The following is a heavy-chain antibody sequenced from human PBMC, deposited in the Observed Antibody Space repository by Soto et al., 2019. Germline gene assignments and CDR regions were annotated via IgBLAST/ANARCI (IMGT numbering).Heavy chain of an antibody. CDR3: ARGGDIVVVVAATGYGMDV. D-gene: IGHD2-15*01. Sequence: EVQLVESGGGVVRPGGSLRLSCAASGFTFDDYGMSWVRQAPGKGLEWVHGINWNGGSTGYADSVKGRFTISRDNAKNPLYLQMNSLRAEDTALYYCARGGDIVVVVAATGYGMDVWGQGTTGTVSS. J-gene: IGHJ6*02. CDR2: INWNGGST. V-gene: IGHV3-20*04. CDR1: GFTFDDYG.